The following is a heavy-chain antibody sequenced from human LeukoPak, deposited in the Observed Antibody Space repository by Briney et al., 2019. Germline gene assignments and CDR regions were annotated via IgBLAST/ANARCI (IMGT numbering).Heavy chain of an antibody. Sequence: GASVKVSCKASGYTFTGYYMHWVRQAPGQGLEWMGWINPNSGGTNYAQKFQGRVTITRDTSISTAYMELSRLRSDDTAVYYCARPYGSGSYYRPFDPWGQGTLVTVSS. D-gene: IGHD3-10*01. CDR3: ARPYGSGSYYRPFDP. J-gene: IGHJ5*02. CDR1: GYTFTGYY. V-gene: IGHV1-2*02. CDR2: INPNSGGT.